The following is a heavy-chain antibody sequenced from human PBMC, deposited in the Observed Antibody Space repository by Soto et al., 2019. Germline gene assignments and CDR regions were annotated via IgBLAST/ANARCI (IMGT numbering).Heavy chain of an antibody. Sequence: QVQLVQSGAEVKKPGASVKVSCKASGYTFTSYDINWVRQATGQGLEWKGWMNPNSGNTGYAQKFQGRVTMTSNTYISTAYMELSSLRSEDTAVYYCARWPDGYSYYGMDVWGQGTTVTVSS. V-gene: IGHV1-8*01. J-gene: IGHJ6*02. CDR1: GYTFTSYD. CDR3: ARWPDGYSYYGMDV. CDR2: MNPNSGNT.